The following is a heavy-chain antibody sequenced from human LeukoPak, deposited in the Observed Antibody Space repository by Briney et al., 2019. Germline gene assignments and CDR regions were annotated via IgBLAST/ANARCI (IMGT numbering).Heavy chain of an antibody. D-gene: IGHD3-16*01. Sequence: GGSLRLSCVGSGFTFRSYWMSWVRQAPGKGLEWVANIKEDGSERYYVDSVKGRFTISRDNTKNSVYLEMTSLRAEDTAVYFCARDPVGGAFDIWGQGTMVTVSS. CDR1: GFTFRSYW. CDR2: IKEDGSER. CDR3: ARDPVGGAFDI. J-gene: IGHJ3*02. V-gene: IGHV3-7*01.